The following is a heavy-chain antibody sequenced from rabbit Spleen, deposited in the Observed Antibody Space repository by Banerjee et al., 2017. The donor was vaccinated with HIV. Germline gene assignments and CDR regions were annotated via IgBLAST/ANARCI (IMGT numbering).Heavy chain of an antibody. J-gene: IGHJ4*01. CDR3: ARDAGINPYIDGYFNL. D-gene: IGHD4-2*01. Sequence: QLVESGGGLVKPEGSLKLSCKASGFDFSTYSMSWVRQAPGKGLEWIGYIVPIFGVTYYANWVNGRFTISSHNAQNTLYLQLNSLTAADTATYFCARDAGINPYIDGYFNLWGPGTLVTV. CDR1: GFDFSTYS. CDR2: IVPIFGVT. V-gene: IGHV1S7*01.